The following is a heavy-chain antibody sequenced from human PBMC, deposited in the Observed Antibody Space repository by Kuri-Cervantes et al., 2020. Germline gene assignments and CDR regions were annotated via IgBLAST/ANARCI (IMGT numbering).Heavy chain of an antibody. CDR1: GGSFSGYY. J-gene: IGHJ5*02. CDR2: IYYSGST. CDR3: ARDSRVGWFDP. V-gene: IGHV4-59*01. Sequence: SETLSLTCAVYGGSFSGYYRNWIRQPPGKGLEWIGYIYYSGSTNYNPSLKSRVTISVDTSKNQFSLKLSSVTAADTAVYYCARDSRVGWFDPWGQGTLVTVSS. D-gene: IGHD2-15*01.